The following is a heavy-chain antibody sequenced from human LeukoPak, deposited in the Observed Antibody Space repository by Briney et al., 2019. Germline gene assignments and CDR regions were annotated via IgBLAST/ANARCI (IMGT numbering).Heavy chain of an antibody. CDR1: GYTFTSYG. CDR3: ARDRSSSLSGECFQH. Sequence: GASVKVSCTASGYTFTSYGISWVRQAPGQGLEWMGWISAYNGHTNYAQKLQGRVTMTTDTSTSTAYMELRSLRSDDTAVYYCARDRSSSLSGECFQHWGKGTLVTVSS. V-gene: IGHV1-18*01. D-gene: IGHD6-13*01. CDR2: ISAYNGHT. J-gene: IGHJ1*01.